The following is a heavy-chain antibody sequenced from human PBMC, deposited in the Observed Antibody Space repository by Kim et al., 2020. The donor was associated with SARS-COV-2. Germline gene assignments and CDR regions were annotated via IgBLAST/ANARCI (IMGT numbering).Heavy chain of an antibody. V-gene: IGHV3-66*02. CDR2: IYSGGST. CDR3: TIWAVRGVIITS. CDR1: GFTVSSNY. Sequence: GGSLRLSCAASGFTVSSNYMSWVRQAPGKGLEWVSVIYSGGSTYYADSVKGRFTISRDNSKNTLYLQMNSLRAEDTAVYYCTIWAVRGVIITSWGQGTLVTVSS. J-gene: IGHJ5*02. D-gene: IGHD3-10*01.